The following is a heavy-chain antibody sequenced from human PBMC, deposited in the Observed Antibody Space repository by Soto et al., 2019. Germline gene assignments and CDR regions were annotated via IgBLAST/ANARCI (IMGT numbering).Heavy chain of an antibody. V-gene: IGHV4-30-4*01. D-gene: IGHD3-10*01. CDR1: GGSISSGDYY. CDR3: ARGHRFGESKNDY. CDR2: IYSSGTT. J-gene: IGHJ4*02. Sequence: QVQLQESDPGLVQPSQTLSLTCTVSGGSISSGDYYWTWIRQSPGKGLEWIGYIYSSGTTYYNPSLKSRVAMSVDTPKNQFSLDLESVTDADTALYYCARGHRFGESKNDYWGQGTLVTVSS.